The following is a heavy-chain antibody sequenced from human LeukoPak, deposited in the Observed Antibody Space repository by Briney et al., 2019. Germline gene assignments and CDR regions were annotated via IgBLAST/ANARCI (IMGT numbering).Heavy chain of an antibody. Sequence: SETLSLTCTVSGGSISSSTFYWGWIRQPPGKGLEWIGYIDHTGSTNYNPSLNSRVTISRDTAKNHFSLRLSTVTAADTAVYFCARGRVSSSTSYSTYYYYFYMDVWGKGTTVTVS. CDR1: GGSISSSTFY. V-gene: IGHV4-61*03. CDR2: IDHTGST. CDR3: ARGRVSSSTSYSTYYYYFYMDV. D-gene: IGHD6-6*01. J-gene: IGHJ6*03.